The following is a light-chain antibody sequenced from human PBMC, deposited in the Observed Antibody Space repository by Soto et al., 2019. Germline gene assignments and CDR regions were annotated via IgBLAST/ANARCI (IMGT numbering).Light chain of an antibody. Sequence: QLTQSPSSLSASVGDRVTITCRASQGISSYLAWYQQKPGKAPKLLISATSTLRSGIPSRFSGSGSGTLFTLTISILQPEDFATYYCQQLATFGQGTKLEIK. V-gene: IGKV1-9*01. CDR2: ATS. J-gene: IGKJ2*01. CDR1: QGISSY. CDR3: QQLAT.